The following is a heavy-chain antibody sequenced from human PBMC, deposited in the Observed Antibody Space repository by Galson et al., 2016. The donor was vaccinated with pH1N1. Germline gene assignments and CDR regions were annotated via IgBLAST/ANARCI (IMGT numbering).Heavy chain of an antibody. Sequence: SVKVSCKASGHTFTRYDINWVRQATGQGLEWTGWMNPNSGNTGYAQKFQGRITLTRNTSISTAYMELNSLRSEDTAVYYCARSCSGGGCYPNYFYYAMDVWGQGTPVTVSS. D-gene: IGHD2-15*01. CDR2: MNPNSGNT. V-gene: IGHV1-8*01. J-gene: IGHJ6*02. CDR3: ARSCSGGGCYPNYFYYAMDV. CDR1: GHTFTRYD.